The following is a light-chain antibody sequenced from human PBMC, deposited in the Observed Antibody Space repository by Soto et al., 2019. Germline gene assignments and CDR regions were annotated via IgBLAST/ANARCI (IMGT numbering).Light chain of an antibody. Sequence: QSALTQPRSVSGSPGQSVTISCTGTSSDVGGYSYVSWYQQHPGKAPKLMIYDVSKRPSGVPDRFSGSKSGNTASLTISGLQAEDEADYDCCSYAGSLVVFGGGTKLTVL. CDR3: CSYAGSLVV. CDR2: DVS. CDR1: SSDVGGYSY. V-gene: IGLV2-11*01. J-gene: IGLJ2*01.